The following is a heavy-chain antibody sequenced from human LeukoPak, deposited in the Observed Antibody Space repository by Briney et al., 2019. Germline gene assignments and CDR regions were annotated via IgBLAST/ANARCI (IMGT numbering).Heavy chain of an antibody. CDR1: GYTFTNYA. J-gene: IGHJ6*02. CDR2: IIPIFGTA. Sequence: GASVKVSCKASGYTFTNYAISWVRQAPGQGLEWMGGIIPIFGTANYAQKFQGRVTITADESTSTAYMELSSLRSEDTAVYYCGSDFGVVRDYYYYGMDVWGQGTTVTVSS. CDR3: GSDFGVVRDYYYYGMDV. V-gene: IGHV1-69*13. D-gene: IGHD3-3*01.